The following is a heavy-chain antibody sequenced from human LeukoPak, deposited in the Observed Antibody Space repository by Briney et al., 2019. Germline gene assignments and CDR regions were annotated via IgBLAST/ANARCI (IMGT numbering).Heavy chain of an antibody. CDR2: ISYDGSNK. CDR3: ARGLDFWNT. D-gene: IGHD3/OR15-3a*01. Sequence: GRSLRLSCAASGFTFSSYGMHWVRQAPGKGLEWVAVISYDGSNKYYADSVKGRFTISRDNSKNTLYLQMNSLRAEDTAVYYCARGLDFWNTWGQGTLVTVSS. CDR1: GFTFSSYG. V-gene: IGHV3-30*03. J-gene: IGHJ4*02.